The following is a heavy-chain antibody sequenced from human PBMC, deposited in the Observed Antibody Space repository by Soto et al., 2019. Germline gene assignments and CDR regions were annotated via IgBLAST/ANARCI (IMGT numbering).Heavy chain of an antibody. Sequence: EVQLLESGGGLVQPGGSLRLSCSASGFTFTSYAMSWVRQAPGKGLEWVSGISGSGGDTKGADSVKGRFTISRDNFKRMVYLQMNSLRAEDTAVYYCAKHDFWTLYNTGLDSWGQGTLVTVSS. CDR3: AKHDFWTLYNTGLDS. CDR1: GFTFTSYA. J-gene: IGHJ4*02. V-gene: IGHV3-23*01. D-gene: IGHD3-3*01. CDR2: ISGSGGDT.